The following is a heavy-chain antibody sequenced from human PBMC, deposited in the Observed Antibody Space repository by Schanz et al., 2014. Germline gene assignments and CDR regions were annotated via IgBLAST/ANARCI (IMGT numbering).Heavy chain of an antibody. Sequence: QVQLVQSGAEVKKPGASVKVSCKASGYTFTSYGISWVRQAPGQGLEWMGWISPYNGNTNYAQKVQGRVTMITDTSTGTAYMELRSLRSDDTAVYYCARDRRRYCSTASCLHDNWFDPWGQGTLVIVSS. CDR3: ARDRRRYCSTASCLHDNWFDP. J-gene: IGHJ5*02. CDR2: ISPYNGNT. V-gene: IGHV1-18*01. D-gene: IGHD2-2*01. CDR1: GYTFTSYG.